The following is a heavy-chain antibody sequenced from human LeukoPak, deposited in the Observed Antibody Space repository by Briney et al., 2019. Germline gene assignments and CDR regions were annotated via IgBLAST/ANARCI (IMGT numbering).Heavy chain of an antibody. J-gene: IGHJ4*02. CDR2: INPNSGGT. V-gene: IGHV1-2*02. CDR1: GYTFSGYY. CDR3: ARGGYSGTEKPNDY. Sequence: ASVKVSCKASGYTFSGYYMHWVRQAPGQGLEWMGWINPNSGGTYYTQKFQGRVTMARDTSISTAYMELSSLRSDDTAVYYCARGGYSGTEKPNDYWGQGTLVTVSS. D-gene: IGHD1-26*01.